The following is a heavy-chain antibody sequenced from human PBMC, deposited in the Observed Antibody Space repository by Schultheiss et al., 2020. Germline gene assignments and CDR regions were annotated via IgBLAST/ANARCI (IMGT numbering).Heavy chain of an antibody. D-gene: IGHD6-13*01. CDR1: GYTFTSYD. V-gene: IGHV1-2*02. CDR3: ARDRVPYSSSKYYFDY. J-gene: IGHJ4*02. Sequence: ASVKVSCKASGYTFTSYDINWVRQATGQGLEWMGWMNPNSGGTNYAQKFQGRVTMTRDTSISTAYMELSRLRSDDTAVYYCARDRVPYSSSKYYFDYWGQGTLVTVSS. CDR2: MNPNSGGT.